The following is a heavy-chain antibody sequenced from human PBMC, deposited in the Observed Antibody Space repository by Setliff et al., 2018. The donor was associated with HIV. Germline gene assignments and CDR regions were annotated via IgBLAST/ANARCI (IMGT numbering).Heavy chain of an antibody. CDR3: ARTRALTSRSHTLFHALDV. CDR2: ISSSGGTI. Sequence: GGSLRLSCAASGFTFSRYEMNWVRQAPGKGLEWVSYISSSGGTIYYADSVKGRFTISRDNAKNSLYLQMNSLRAEDTAVYYCARTRALTSRSHTLFHALDVWGRGTPVTVSS. CDR1: GFTFSRYE. D-gene: IGHD3-10*01. J-gene: IGHJ6*02. V-gene: IGHV3-48*03.